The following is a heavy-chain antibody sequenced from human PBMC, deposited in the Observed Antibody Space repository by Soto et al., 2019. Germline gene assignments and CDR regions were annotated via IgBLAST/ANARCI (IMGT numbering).Heavy chain of an antibody. CDR1: GGSISSSSYY. CDR2: IYYSGST. Sequence: SETLSLTCAVSGGSISSSSYYWGWIRQPPGKGLEWIGSIYYSGSTYYNPSLKSRVTISVDTSKNQFSLKLSSVTAAETAVYYCERREYSRSWFDPWGQGTLVTVSS. V-gene: IGHV4-39*01. CDR3: ERREYSRSWFDP. J-gene: IGHJ5*02. D-gene: IGHD6-6*01.